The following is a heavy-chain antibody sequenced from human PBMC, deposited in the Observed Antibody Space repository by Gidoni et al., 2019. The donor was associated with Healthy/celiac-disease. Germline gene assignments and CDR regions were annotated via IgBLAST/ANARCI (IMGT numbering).Heavy chain of an antibody. Sequence: EVPLLESGGGLVQTGGSLRLSCAASGFTFSSYAMSWVRQAPGKGLVWVSAKSRSGGSTYYTDSVKGRFTISRDNSKNTLYLQMNSLRAEDTAVYYCAKARIAAAVGECDYWGQGTLVTVSS. CDR3: AKARIAAAVGECDY. V-gene: IGHV3-23*01. D-gene: IGHD6-13*01. J-gene: IGHJ4*02. CDR2: KSRSGGST. CDR1: GFTFSSYA.